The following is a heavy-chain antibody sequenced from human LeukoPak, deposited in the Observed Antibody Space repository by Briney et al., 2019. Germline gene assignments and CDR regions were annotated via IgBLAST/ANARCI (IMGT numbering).Heavy chain of an antibody. CDR1: GFTFSTYA. CDR3: AKDPAVIVVVAANFFDS. CDR2: ISGSGGST. D-gene: IGHD2-15*01. Sequence: GGSLRLSCAASGFTFSTYAMSWVRQAPGKGLEWVSGISGSGGSTYYADSVKGRFTISRDNSKNTLYLQMNSLRAEDTAVYYCAKDPAVIVVVAANFFDSWGQGTLVTVSS. V-gene: IGHV3-23*01. J-gene: IGHJ4*02.